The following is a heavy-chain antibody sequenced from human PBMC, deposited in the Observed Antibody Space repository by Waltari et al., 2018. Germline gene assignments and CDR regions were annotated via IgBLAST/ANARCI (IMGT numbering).Heavy chain of an antibody. CDR2: IFYGGST. CDR3: ARWVNYDASGPLLGYYMDV. Sequence: QVQLQQSGPRLVKPSETLSLTRSVSGGSVSTYYWNWIRQSPGKGLESIGYIFYGGSTKYNPSLESRVSISLDTSKNQFSLKLSSVTAADTAVYYCARWVNYDASGPLLGYYMDVWGKGTTVTVSS. D-gene: IGHD3-22*01. V-gene: IGHV4-59*02. J-gene: IGHJ6*03. CDR1: GGSVSTYY.